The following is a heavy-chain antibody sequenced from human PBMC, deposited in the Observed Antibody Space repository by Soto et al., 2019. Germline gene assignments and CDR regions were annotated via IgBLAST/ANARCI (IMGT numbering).Heavy chain of an antibody. CDR1: GGSVSSGSYY. J-gene: IGHJ6*02. CDR3: ARDGDGRMTTNPYYYNGMDV. Sequence: PSETLSLTCTVSGGSVSSGSYYWSWIRQPPGKGLEWIGYIYYSGSTNYNASLKSRVSISLDTSNYQFSLKLSSVTAADTAVYYCARDGDGRMTTNPYYYNGMDVWGPGTTVTV. CDR2: IYYSGST. D-gene: IGHD4-4*01. V-gene: IGHV4-61*01.